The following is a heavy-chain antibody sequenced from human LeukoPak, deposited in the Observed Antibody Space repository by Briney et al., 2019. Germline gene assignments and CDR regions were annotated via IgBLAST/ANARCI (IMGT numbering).Heavy chain of an antibody. CDR3: ARGLDYGDYVGY. V-gene: IGHV4-39*01. CDR1: GFTFSSYA. Sequence: GSLRLSCAASGFTFSSYAMGWVRQPPGKGLEWIGSIYYSGSTYYNPSLKSRVTISVDTSKNQFSLKLSSVTAADTAVYYCARGLDYGDYVGYWGQGTLVTVSS. J-gene: IGHJ4*02. CDR2: IYYSGST. D-gene: IGHD4-17*01.